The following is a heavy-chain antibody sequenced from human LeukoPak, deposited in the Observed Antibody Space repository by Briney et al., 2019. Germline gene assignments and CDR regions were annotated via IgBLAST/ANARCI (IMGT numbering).Heavy chain of an antibody. CDR2: IYHSGST. J-gene: IGHJ3*02. CDR3: ARSHNWNSVGAFDI. V-gene: IGHV4-38-2*01. D-gene: IGHD1-7*01. Sequence: SETLSPTCAVSGYSISSGYYWGWIRQPPGKGLEWIGSIYHSGSTYYNPSLKSRVTISVDTSKSQFSLKLSSVTAADTAAYYCARSHNWNSVGAFDIWGQGTMVTVSS. CDR1: GYSISSGYY.